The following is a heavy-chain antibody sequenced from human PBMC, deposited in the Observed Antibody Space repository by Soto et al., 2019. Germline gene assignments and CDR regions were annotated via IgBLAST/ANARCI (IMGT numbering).Heavy chain of an antibody. V-gene: IGHV3-30*18. CDR1: GFTFSSYG. CDR3: AKRRSYYDSSGYSALDY. J-gene: IGHJ4*02. CDR2: ISYDGSNK. Sequence: GGSLRLSCAASGFTFSSYGMHWVRQAPGKGLEWVAVISYDGSNKYYTDSVKGRFAISRDNSKNTLYLQMNSLRAEDTAVYYCAKRRSYYDSSGYSALDYWGQGTLVTVSS. D-gene: IGHD3-22*01.